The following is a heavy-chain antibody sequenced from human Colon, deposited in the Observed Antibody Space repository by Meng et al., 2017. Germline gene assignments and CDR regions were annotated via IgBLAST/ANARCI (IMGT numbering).Heavy chain of an antibody. CDR1: GASISTKNW. CDR2: ISHDGRT. Sequence: QVQLQESGPGLVKPSGTLSLTCAVSGASISTKNWWSWFRQSPGKGLEWIGEISHDGRTNYNPSLKSRVAISADRSKNHFSLIVTSVTAADTASNYCGTTGINYCPIHYWGQGTLVTVSS. V-gene: IGHV4-4*02. J-gene: IGHJ4*02. CDR3: GTTGINYCPIHY. D-gene: IGHD1/OR15-1a*01.